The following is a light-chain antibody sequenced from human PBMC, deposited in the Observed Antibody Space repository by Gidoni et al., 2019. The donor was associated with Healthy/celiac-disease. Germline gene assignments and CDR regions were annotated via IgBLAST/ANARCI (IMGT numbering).Light chain of an antibody. V-gene: IGKV4-1*01. J-gene: IGKJ3*01. CDR3: QQYYSTPFT. Sequence: DIVISQSPDSLALSLGERDTINRKSSQSVLYSSNNKNYLAWYQQKPGQPPKLLIYWASTRESGVPDRFSGSGSGTDFTLTISSLQAEDVAVYYCQQYYSTPFTFGPGTKVDIK. CDR2: WAS. CDR1: QSVLYSSNNKNY.